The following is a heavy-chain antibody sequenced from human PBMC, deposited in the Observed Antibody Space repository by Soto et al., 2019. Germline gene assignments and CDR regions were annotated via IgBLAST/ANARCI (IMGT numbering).Heavy chain of an antibody. CDR2: VYYSGGT. J-gene: IGHJ5*02. Sequence: QVQLQESGPGLVKPSETLSLTCTVSGGPISSYYWTWIRQPPGTGLEWIGNVYYSGGTNYNPPPQSRVTISVDTSKSQFSLNLSSVTAADTAVYYCARNHRYNSGWDESWGQGIRVTVSS. CDR1: GGPISSYY. CDR3: ARNHRYNSGWDES. V-gene: IGHV4-59*01. D-gene: IGHD6-19*01.